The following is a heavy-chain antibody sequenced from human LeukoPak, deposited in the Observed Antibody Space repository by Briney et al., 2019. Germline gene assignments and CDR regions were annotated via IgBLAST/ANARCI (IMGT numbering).Heavy chain of an antibody. CDR1: GGTFSSYA. CDR3: ARTRLVVAATVIKNYYMDV. Sequence: SVKVSCKASGGTFSSYAISWVRQAPGQGLERMGGIIAIFGTANYAQKFQGRVTITTDESTSTAYMELSSLRSEDTAVYYCARTRLVVAATVIKNYYMDVWGKGTTVTVSS. CDR2: IIAIFGTA. D-gene: IGHD2-15*01. J-gene: IGHJ6*03. V-gene: IGHV1-69*05.